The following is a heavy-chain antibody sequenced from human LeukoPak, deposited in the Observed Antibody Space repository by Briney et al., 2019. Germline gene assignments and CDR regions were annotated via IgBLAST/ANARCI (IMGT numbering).Heavy chain of an antibody. CDR1: GYTFTSYD. Sequence: GASVKVSCKASGYTFTSYDINWVRQATGQGLEWMGWMNPNSGNTGYAQKFQGRVTMTRNTSISTAYMELSSLRSEDTAVYYCARDLYDFWSGPPGYWGQGTLVTVSS. J-gene: IGHJ4*02. D-gene: IGHD3-3*01. CDR2: MNPNSGNT. CDR3: ARDLYDFWSGPPGY. V-gene: IGHV1-8*01.